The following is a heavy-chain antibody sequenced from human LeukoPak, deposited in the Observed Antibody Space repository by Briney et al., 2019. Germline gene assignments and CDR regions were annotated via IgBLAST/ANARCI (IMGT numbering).Heavy chain of an antibody. J-gene: IGHJ4*02. Sequence: PGGSLRLSCAASGFTVSTNYMYWVRQAPGKGLEWVSVIYSGGSTYYVDSVKGRFTISRDNSESTLFLQMNSLRAEDTAVYYYARETTVTTTSSFDYWGQGTLVTVSS. CDR3: ARETTVTTTSSFDY. CDR1: GFTVSTNY. CDR2: IYSGGST. D-gene: IGHD4-17*01. V-gene: IGHV3-53*05.